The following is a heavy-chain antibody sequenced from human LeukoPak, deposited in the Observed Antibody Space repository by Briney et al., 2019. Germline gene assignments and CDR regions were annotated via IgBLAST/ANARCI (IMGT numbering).Heavy chain of an antibody. D-gene: IGHD6-19*01. V-gene: IGHV4-59*08. CDR1: GFTFSDYY. CDR3: ARHKYNSGWSYFDS. CDR2: ISYSGTT. Sequence: GSLRLSCAASGFTFSDYYMSWIRQPPVKGLEWIGYISYSGTTNSNPSLKSRVTISVDTSKNQFSLRLSSVTAADTAVYYCARHKYNSGWSYFDSWSQGTLVTVSS. J-gene: IGHJ4*02.